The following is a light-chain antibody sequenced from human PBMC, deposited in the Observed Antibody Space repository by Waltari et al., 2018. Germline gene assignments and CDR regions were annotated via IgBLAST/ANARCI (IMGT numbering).Light chain of an antibody. CDR3: ATWDDTLNGPV. J-gene: IGLJ3*02. CDR2: SNL. V-gene: IGLV1-44*01. Sequence: QSVVTQPPSASGTPGQRVTISCSGTSSTIGTNSVNWYQQPPGPAPKTLTFSNLQRPSGVPDRFSGSKSGTSASLAISALQSEDEANYYCATWDDTLNGPVFGGGTELTVL. CDR1: SSTIGTNS.